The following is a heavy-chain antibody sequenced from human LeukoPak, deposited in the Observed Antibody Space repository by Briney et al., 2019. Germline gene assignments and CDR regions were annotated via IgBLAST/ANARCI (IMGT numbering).Heavy chain of an antibody. D-gene: IGHD2-2*02. Sequence: GALRLSSAAPGFTFSASPIYWVRQASGKGLGWGGRITAKQATAYSVTVKGRVTISRDDSKYTTYLQMNSLETEDTAVYYCAREGCGDTSCYTNDYWGQGTRVTVSS. V-gene: IGHV3-73*01. CDR3: AREGCGDTSCYTNDY. CDR2: ITAKQAT. CDR1: GFTFSASP. J-gene: IGHJ4*02.